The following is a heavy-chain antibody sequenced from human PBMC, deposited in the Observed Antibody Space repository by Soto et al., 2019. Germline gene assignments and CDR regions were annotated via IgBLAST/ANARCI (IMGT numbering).Heavy chain of an antibody. V-gene: IGHV3-23*01. CDR2: ISGSGGSI. J-gene: IGHJ4*02. CDR3: AKGTWGYYDSSGYRGPFDY. Sequence: GGSLRLSCSASGFIFSSCAMNWVRQAPGKGPEWVSAISGSGGSIYYADSVKGRFTISRDNSKTTLYLEMDSLRAEDTAVYYCAKGTWGYYDSSGYRGPFDYWGQGTLVTVSS. CDR1: GFIFSSCA. D-gene: IGHD3-22*01.